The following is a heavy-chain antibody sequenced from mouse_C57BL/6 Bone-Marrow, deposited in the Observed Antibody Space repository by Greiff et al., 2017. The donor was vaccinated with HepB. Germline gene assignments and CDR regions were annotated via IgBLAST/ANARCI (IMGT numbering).Heavy chain of an antibody. D-gene: IGHD2-2*01. CDR2: IDPSDSYT. J-gene: IGHJ1*03. CDR3: ARRATMVTTRADWYFDV. Sequence: VQLQQPGAELVRPGTSVKLSCKASGYTFTSYWMHWVKQRPGQGLEWIGVIDPSDSYTNYNQKFKGKATLTVDTSSSTAYMQLSSLTSEDSAVYYCARRATMVTTRADWYFDVWGTGTTVTVSS. CDR1: GYTFTSYW. V-gene: IGHV1-59*01.